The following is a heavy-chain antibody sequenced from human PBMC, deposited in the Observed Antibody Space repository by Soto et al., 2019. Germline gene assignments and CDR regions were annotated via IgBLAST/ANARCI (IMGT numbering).Heavy chain of an antibody. CDR1: GRSLSGYY. Sequence: PSETLSLTCTVSGRSLSGYYWSWIRQPAGERLEWIGRIYTGGTTDFNPSLKGRVTMSVDTSKNQFSLKLTSVTAADTALYYCAREDYYDTGYYVVWGQGTQVTVSS. D-gene: IGHD3-9*01. J-gene: IGHJ4*02. CDR2: IYTGGTT. CDR3: AREDYYDTGYYVV. V-gene: IGHV4-4*07.